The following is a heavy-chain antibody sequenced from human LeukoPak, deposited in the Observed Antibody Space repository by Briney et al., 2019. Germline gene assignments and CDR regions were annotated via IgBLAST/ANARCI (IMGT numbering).Heavy chain of an antibody. CDR2: ISAYNGNT. J-gene: IGHJ4*02. CDR1: GYTFTDYG. V-gene: IGHV1-18*01. Sequence: ASVKVSCKASGYTFTDYGFSWVRQAPGQGLEWMGWISAYNGNTNHAQKLQGRVTMTTDTSTTTAYMDLRSLRSDDTAVYYCTRTYYYGSGSYSSDYWGQGTLVTVSS. D-gene: IGHD3-10*01. CDR3: TRTYYYGSGSYSSDY.